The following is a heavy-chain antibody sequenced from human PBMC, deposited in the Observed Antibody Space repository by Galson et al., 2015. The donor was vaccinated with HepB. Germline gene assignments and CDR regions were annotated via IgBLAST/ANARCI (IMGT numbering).Heavy chain of an antibody. CDR2: ISSSSSYT. CDR1: GFTFSSCA. Sequence: SLRLSCAASGFTFSSCALSWVRQAPGKGLEWVSYISSSSSYTNYADSVKGRFTISRDNAKNSLYLQMNSLRAEDTAVYYCARYSGYDWGSEYYYGMDVWGQGTTVTVSS. J-gene: IGHJ6*02. V-gene: IGHV3-11*06. D-gene: IGHD5-12*01. CDR3: ARYSGYDWGSEYYYGMDV.